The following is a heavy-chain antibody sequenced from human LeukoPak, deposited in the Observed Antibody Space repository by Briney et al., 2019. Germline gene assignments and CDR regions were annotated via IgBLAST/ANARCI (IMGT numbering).Heavy chain of an antibody. CDR3: ARDRRLRLGELSYYMDV. CDR2: IKQDGSEK. D-gene: IGHD3-16*02. Sequence: GGSLRLSCAASGFTFSSYWMSWVRQAPGKGLEWVANIKQDGSEKYYVDSVKGRFTISRDNAKNSLYLQMNSLRAEDTAVYYCARDRRLRLGELSYYMDVWGKGTTVTISS. V-gene: IGHV3-7*01. J-gene: IGHJ6*03. CDR1: GFTFSSYW.